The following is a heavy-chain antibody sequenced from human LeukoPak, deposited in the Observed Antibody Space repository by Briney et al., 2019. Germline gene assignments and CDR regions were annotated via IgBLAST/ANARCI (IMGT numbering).Heavy chain of an antibody. CDR1: GFIFSNYA. Sequence: PGGSLRLSCAASGFIFSNYAMTWVRQAPGKGLQWVSTITSGGNTYYADSVKGRFTISRDNSKNTLYLQMNSLRAEDTAVYYCAKYCSGGNCYSGLYWGQGTLVNVSS. CDR2: ITSGGNT. V-gene: IGHV3-23*01. CDR3: AKYCSGGNCYSGLY. J-gene: IGHJ4*02. D-gene: IGHD2-15*01.